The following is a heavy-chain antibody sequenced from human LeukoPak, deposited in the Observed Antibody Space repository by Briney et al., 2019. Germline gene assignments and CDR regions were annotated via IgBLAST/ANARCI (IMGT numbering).Heavy chain of an antibody. D-gene: IGHD6-13*01. CDR3: ATSDGTSTYYYYMHV. V-gene: IGHV4-39*01. CDR1: GGSISSSSNY. CDR2: MYYSGST. J-gene: IGHJ6*03. Sequence: KPSETLSLTCTVSGGSISSSSNYWGWIRQPPGKGLEWIGSMYYSGSTYYNPSLRSRVTISLGTSKNQFSLKLNSVTAADTAVYFCATSDGTSTYYYYMHVWGKGTTVTVSS.